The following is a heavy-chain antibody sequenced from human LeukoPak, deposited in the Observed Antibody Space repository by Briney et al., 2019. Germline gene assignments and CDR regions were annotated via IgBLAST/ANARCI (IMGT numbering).Heavy chain of an antibody. CDR3: AKEGSSWAFDY. D-gene: IGHD6-13*01. J-gene: IGHJ4*02. CDR2: ISYDGSNK. CDR1: GFTFSSYG. Sequence: GGSLRLSCAASGFTFSSYGMHWVRQAPGKGLEWVAVISYDGSNKYYADSVKGRFTISRDNSKNTLYLQMNSLRAEDTAVYYCAKEGSSWAFDYWGQGTLVTVSS. V-gene: IGHV3-30*18.